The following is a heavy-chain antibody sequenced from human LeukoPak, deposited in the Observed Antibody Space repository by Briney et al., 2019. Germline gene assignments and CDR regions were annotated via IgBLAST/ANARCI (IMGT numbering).Heavy chain of an antibody. V-gene: IGHV4-4*09. D-gene: IGHD3-10*01. CDR3: ARDRLWFGELRKENYGMDV. CDR2: IYTSGST. Sequence: YPSETLSLTCTVSGGSISNYYWSWIRQPPGKGLEWIGYIYTSGSTKYNPSLKSRVTISVDTSKNQFSLKLTSVTAADTAVYYCARDRLWFGELRKENYGMDVWGQGTTVTVSS. CDR1: GGSISNYY. J-gene: IGHJ6*02.